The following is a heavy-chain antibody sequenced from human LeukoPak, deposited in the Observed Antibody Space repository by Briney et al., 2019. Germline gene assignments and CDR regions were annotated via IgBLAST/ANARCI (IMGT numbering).Heavy chain of an antibody. V-gene: IGHV3-30-3*01. CDR3: ARDRFSTRITIFGVVTPTPCMDV. D-gene: IGHD3-3*01. CDR2: ISYDGSNK. CDR1: GFTFSSYA. Sequence: GGSLRLSRAASGFTFSSYAMHWVRQAPGKGLEWVAVISYDGSNKYYADSVKGRFTISRDNSKNTLYLQMNSLRAEDTAVYYCARDRFSTRITIFGVVTPTPCMDVWGQGTTVTVSS. J-gene: IGHJ6*02.